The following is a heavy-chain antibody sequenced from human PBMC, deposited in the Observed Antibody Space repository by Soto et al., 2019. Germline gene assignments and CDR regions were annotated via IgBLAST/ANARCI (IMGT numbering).Heavy chain of an antibody. CDR2: IYWDDDK. V-gene: IGHV2-5*02. D-gene: IGHD4-17*01. CDR1: GFSLSTSGVG. CDR3: AQRGAPTPDGGLFDP. J-gene: IGHJ5*02. Sequence: QITLKESGPTLVKPTQTLTLTCTFSGFSLSTSGVGVGWIRQPPGKALEWLALIYWDDDKRYSPSLKSRLTITKDTSNSQVFLTMTNMAPVDTATYYCAQRGAPTPDGGLFDPWGQGTLVTVSS.